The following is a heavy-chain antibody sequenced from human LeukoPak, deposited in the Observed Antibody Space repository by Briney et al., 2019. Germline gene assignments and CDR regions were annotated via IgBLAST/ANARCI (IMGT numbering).Heavy chain of an antibody. D-gene: IGHD3-10*01. CDR2: ISSNGGST. V-gene: IGHV3-64*01. J-gene: IGHJ6*02. CDR1: GFTFSSYA. CDR3: SRGGTLWSGELPLLGGMDA. Sequence: GGSLRLSCAASGFTFSSYAVHWVRQAPGKGLEYVSAISSNGGSTYYANSVKGRFTISRDNSKNTLYLQMGSLRAEDMAVYYCSRGGTLWSGELPLLGGMDAGGQGPTVPVS.